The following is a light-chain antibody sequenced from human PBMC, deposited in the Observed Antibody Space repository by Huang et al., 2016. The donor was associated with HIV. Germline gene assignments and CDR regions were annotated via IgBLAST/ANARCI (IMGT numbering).Light chain of an antibody. Sequence: EIVLTQSPATLSLSPGERATLPCRASQSVDRYLAWFQQKPGQAPRLLIYEASDRATGIPARFSGSGSGTDFTLTISSLEPEDFAVYYCQQRRKWPLTFGGGTKVEI. CDR3: QQRRKWPLT. CDR1: QSVDRY. J-gene: IGKJ4*01. V-gene: IGKV3-11*01. CDR2: EAS.